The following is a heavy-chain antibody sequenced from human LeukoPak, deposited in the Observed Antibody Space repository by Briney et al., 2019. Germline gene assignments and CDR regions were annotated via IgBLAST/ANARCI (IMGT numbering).Heavy chain of an antibody. D-gene: IGHD2-15*01. CDR3: ATHCSGGSCYSELDFDY. CDR2: IKQDGSEK. J-gene: IGHJ4*02. CDR1: GFTFSSYW. Sequence: GGSLRLSCAASGFTFSSYWMSWVRQAPGKGLEWVANIKQDGSEKYYVDSVKGRFTISRDNAKNSLHLQMNSLRAEDTAVYYCATHCSGGSCYSELDFDYWGQGTLVTVSS. V-gene: IGHV3-7*01.